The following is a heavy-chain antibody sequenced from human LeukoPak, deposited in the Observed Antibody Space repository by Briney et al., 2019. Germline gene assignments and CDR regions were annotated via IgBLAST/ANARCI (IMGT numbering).Heavy chain of an antibody. V-gene: IGHV3-53*01. J-gene: IGHJ3*02. Sequence: QPGGSLRLSCTASGFTVSSNYMSWVRQAPGKGLEWVSVIRSDGSTNHADSVKGRFTIFRDNSKNTLYLQMNNLRAEDTAMYYCAREMYSGMYNDAFDIWGQGTKVTVSS. D-gene: IGHD1-26*01. CDR3: AREMYSGMYNDAFDI. CDR2: IRSDGST. CDR1: GFTVSSNY.